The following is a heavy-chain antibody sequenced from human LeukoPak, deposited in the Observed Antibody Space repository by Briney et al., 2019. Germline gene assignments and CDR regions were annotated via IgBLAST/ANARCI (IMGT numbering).Heavy chain of an antibody. CDR2: IWYDGSNK. J-gene: IGHJ5*02. V-gene: IGHV3-33*06. CDR3: AKDLLYYCSSTSCYALDP. Sequence: GGSLRLPCAASGFTFSSYGMHWVRQAPGKGLEWVAVIWYDGSNKYYADSVKGRFAISRDNSKNTLYLQMNSLRAEDTAVYYCAKDLLYYCSSTSCYALDPWGQGTLVTVSS. D-gene: IGHD2-2*01. CDR1: GFTFSSYG.